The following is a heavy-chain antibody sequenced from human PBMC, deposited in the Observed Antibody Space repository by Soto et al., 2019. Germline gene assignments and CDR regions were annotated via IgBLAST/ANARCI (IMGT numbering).Heavy chain of an antibody. CDR1: GYTFTGFY. D-gene: IGHD4-17*01. CDR2: INLNSGVT. J-gene: IGHJ4*02. CDR3: ARETPTVGDSDF. V-gene: IGHV1-2*02. Sequence: ASVKVSCKASGYTFTGFYMHWVRQAPGQGLEWMGWINLNSGVTRYEQKFQGRLTLTRDTSTSTAYMELSGLTSDDTAVFYCARETPTVGDSDFWGQGTLVTVSS.